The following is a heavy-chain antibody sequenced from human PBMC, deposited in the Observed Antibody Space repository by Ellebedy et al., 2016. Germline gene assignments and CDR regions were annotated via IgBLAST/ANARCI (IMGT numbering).Heavy chain of an antibody. CDR1: GDSISNYY. D-gene: IGHD2-2*01. J-gene: IGHJ4*02. CDR2: IYYSGST. V-gene: IGHV4-59*01. Sequence: SETLSLXXTVSGDSISNYYWSWIRQPPGKGLEWIGYIYYSGSTSYNPSLESRVTMSVDTSKSQFSLYLSSVTAADTAVYYCARDQRSTSCYDYWGQGTLVTVSS. CDR3: ARDQRSTSCYDY.